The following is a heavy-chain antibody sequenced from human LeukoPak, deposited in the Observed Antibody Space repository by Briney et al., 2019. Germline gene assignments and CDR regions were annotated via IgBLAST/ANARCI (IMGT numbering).Heavy chain of an antibody. CDR3: AGDIYGDRDY. CDR1: GLTFSSYP. V-gene: IGHV3-30-3*01. D-gene: IGHD4-17*01. J-gene: IGHJ4*02. CDR2: ISYDGSEK. Sequence: GGSLRLSCAASGLTFSSYPMHWVRQAPGKGLEWVAVISYDGSEKHYADSVKGRFTISRDNSKNTLYLQMNSLRAEDTAVYYCAGDIYGDRDYWGQGTLVTVSS.